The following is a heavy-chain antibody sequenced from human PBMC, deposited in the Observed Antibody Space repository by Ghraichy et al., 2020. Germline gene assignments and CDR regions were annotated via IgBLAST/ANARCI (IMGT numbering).Heavy chain of an antibody. D-gene: IGHD3-9*01. CDR3: ATSYDILTGYYWGQMDAYNWFDP. V-gene: IGHV4-39*01. Sequence: SETLSLTCTVSGGSISSSSYYWGWIRQPPGKGLEWIGSIYYSGSTYYNPSLKSRVTISVDTSKNQFSLKLSSVTAADTAVYYCATSYDILTGYYWGQMDAYNWFDPWGQGTLVTVSS. CDR2: IYYSGST. J-gene: IGHJ5*02. CDR1: GGSISSSSYY.